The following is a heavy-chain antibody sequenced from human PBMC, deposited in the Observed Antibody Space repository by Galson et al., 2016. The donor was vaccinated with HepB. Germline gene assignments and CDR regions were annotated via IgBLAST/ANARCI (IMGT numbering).Heavy chain of an antibody. CDR3: AKDEDIRSAPAESDY. V-gene: IGHV3-23*01. CDR1: GFTLGLYA. J-gene: IGHJ4*02. D-gene: IGHD2-15*01. Sequence: SVRLSCAASGFTLGLYAMNWVRQAPGKGLEWVSGISPTDDGTYYAASVKGRFTITRDNSTNTLYLQINSLRADDTAVYYCAKDEDIRSAPAESDYWGQGTLVTVSS. CDR2: ISPTDDGT.